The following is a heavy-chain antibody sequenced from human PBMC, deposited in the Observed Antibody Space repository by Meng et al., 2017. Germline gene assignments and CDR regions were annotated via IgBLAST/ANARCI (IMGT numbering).Heavy chain of an antibody. CDR2: IYPGDSDT. CDR3: ARHRDGYNTKSHAFDI. Sequence: GESLKISCKGSGYSFTSYWIGWVRQMPGKGLEWKGIIYPGDSDTRYSPSFQGQVTISADKSISTAYLQWSSLKASDTAMYYCARHRDGYNTKSHAFDIWGQGTMVTVSS. V-gene: IGHV5-51*01. J-gene: IGHJ3*02. D-gene: IGHD5-24*01. CDR1: GYSFTSYW.